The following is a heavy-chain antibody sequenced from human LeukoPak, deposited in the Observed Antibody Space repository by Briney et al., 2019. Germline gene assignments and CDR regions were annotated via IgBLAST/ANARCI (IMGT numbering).Heavy chain of an antibody. CDR3: AKVRYGVVVITPNYFDY. Sequence: GGSLRLSCAASGFTFSTYGMSWVRQAPGKGLEWVSSISDSGGSTYYADSVKGRFTISRDNSKNMLYLQMNSLRAEDTAIYYCAKVRYGVVVITPNYFDYWGQGTLVTVSS. CDR1: GFTFSTYG. J-gene: IGHJ4*02. CDR2: ISDSGGST. D-gene: IGHD3-22*01. V-gene: IGHV3-23*01.